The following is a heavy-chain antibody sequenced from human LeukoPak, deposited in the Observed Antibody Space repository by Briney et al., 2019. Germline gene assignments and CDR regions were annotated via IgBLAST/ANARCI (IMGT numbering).Heavy chain of an antibody. V-gene: IGHV3-9*02. D-gene: IGHD6-13*01. J-gene: IGHJ2*01. CDR3: AKGPGLGAGKRYLDL. Sequence: PGGSLRLSCAASGFTSDDYAMHWVRQAPGKGLEWVSGISWNSGSIGYADSVKGRFTISRDNAKNSLSLQMNSLKPEDTALYYCAKGPGLGAGKRYLDLWGRGTLVIVSS. CDR1: GFTSDDYA. CDR2: ISWNSGSI.